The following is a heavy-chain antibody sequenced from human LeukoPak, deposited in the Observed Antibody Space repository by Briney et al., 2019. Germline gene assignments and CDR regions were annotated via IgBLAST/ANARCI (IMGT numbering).Heavy chain of an antibody. J-gene: IGHJ4*02. Sequence: GGSLRLSCAASGFTVSSNYMSWVRQAPGKGLEWVANIKQDGREKYSVDSVKGRFTISRDNAKNSLYLQMNSLRAEDTAVYYCARHGDYGRYYFDYWGQGTLVTVSS. CDR3: ARHGDYGRYYFDY. CDR2: IKQDGREK. D-gene: IGHD4-17*01. CDR1: GFTVSSNY. V-gene: IGHV3-7*01.